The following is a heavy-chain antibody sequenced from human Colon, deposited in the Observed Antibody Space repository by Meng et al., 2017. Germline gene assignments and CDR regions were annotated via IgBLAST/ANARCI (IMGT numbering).Heavy chain of an antibody. D-gene: IGHD2-21*01. CDR3: ARAGLHSYYFDF. Sequence: GKLQESGPGLVKPSQTLSLICSVSGGSNISGGYYWSWIRQHPQKGLEWIGYISNSGSAYYNPSLKSRVSISVDTSKNQFSLKMDTVTAADTALYYCARAGLHSYYFDFWGQGTLVTVSS. V-gene: IGHV4-31*02. CDR1: GGSNISGGYY. CDR2: ISNSGSA. J-gene: IGHJ4*02.